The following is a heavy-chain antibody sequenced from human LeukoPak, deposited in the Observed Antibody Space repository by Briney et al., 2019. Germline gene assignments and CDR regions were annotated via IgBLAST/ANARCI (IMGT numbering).Heavy chain of an antibody. CDR3: ARTYDSSDYFDY. CDR1: GFTVSSNY. Sequence: GGSLRLSCAASGFTVSSNYMSWVRQAPGKGLEWVSVIYSGGSTYYADSVKGRFTISRDNSKNTLYLQMNSLRAEDTAVYYCARTYDSSDYFDYWGQGTLVTVSS. V-gene: IGHV3-53*01. CDR2: IYSGGST. D-gene: IGHD3-22*01. J-gene: IGHJ4*02.